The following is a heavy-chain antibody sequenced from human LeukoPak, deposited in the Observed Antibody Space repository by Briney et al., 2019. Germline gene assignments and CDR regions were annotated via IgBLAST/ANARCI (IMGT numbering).Heavy chain of an antibody. CDR1: GGSLSGYY. D-gene: IGHD6-13*01. CDR3: ARGVYIAAAQYGY. J-gene: IGHJ4*02. V-gene: IGHV4-59*01. Sequence: SETLSLTCAVHGGSLSGYYWSWIRQPPGKVLEWIGYIYYSGTTNYNPSLKSRVTISVDTSKNQFSLKLNSVTAADTAVYYCARGVYIAAAQYGYWGQGTLVTVSS. CDR2: IYYSGTT.